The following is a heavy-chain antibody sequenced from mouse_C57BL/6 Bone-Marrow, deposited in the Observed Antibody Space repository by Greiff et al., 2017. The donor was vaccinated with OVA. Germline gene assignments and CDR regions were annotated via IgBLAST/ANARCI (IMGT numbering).Heavy chain of an antibody. CDR3: ARGDYYGSSRYWYFDV. V-gene: IGHV3-8*01. CDR2: ISYSGST. J-gene: IGHJ1*03. CDR1: GYSITSDY. Sequence: VQLKESGPGLAKPSQTLSLTCSVPGYSITSDYWNWIRKFPGNKLEYMGYISYSGSTYYNPSLKSRISITRDTSKNQYYLQLNSVTTEDTATYYCARGDYYGSSRYWYFDVWGTGTTVTVSS. D-gene: IGHD1-1*01.